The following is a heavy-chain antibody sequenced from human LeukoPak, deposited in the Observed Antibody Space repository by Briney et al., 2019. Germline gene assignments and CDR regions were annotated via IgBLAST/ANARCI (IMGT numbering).Heavy chain of an antibody. V-gene: IGHV3-23*01. J-gene: IGHJ6*02. CDR3: AKVAGDTAMVISSDYYGMDV. Sequence: GSLRLSCAASGFTFSSYAMSWVRQAPGKGLEWVSAISGSGGSTYYADSVKGRFTISRDNSKNTLYLQMNSLRAEDTAVYYCAKVAGDTAMVISSDYYGMDVWGQGTTVTVSS. CDR2: ISGSGGST. CDR1: GFTFSSYA. D-gene: IGHD5-18*01.